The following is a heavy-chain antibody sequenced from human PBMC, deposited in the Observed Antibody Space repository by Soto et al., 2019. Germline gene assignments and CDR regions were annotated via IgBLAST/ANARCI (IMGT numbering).Heavy chain of an antibody. CDR2: IDTSGTKI. D-gene: IGHD3-3*01. J-gene: IGHJ4*02. V-gene: IGHV3-11*01. CDR3: ASHYDMWSGYLSPVDY. Sequence: GGSMRLSCSASGYTFSDYYMSWIRQAPGKGLEWISYIDTSGTKIYYADSVKGRFTITRDNAKNSLYLEMNSLRDEDTAVYYCASHYDMWSGYLSPVDYWGQGTLVTVSS. CDR1: GYTFSDYY.